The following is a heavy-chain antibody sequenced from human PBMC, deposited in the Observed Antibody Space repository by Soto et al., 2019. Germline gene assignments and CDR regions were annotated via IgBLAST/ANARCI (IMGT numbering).Heavy chain of an antibody. D-gene: IGHD6-19*01. CDR2: ISAYNENT. V-gene: IGHV1-18*01. J-gene: IGHJ4*02. CDR1: GYNFGAYG. CDR3: ASDGSGEQWLTQLDS. Sequence: QVQVVQSGAEVKKPGASVKVSCKASGYNFGAYGITWVRQAPGQGLEYMGWISAYNENTNFAQKFQDRITMTTDTSTSKAYMELRSMGSDDTALYYCASDGSGEQWLTQLDSWGQGTLVTVSP.